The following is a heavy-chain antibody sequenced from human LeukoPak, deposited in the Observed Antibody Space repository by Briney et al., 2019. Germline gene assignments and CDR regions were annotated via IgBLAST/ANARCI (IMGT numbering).Heavy chain of an antibody. J-gene: IGHJ4*02. CDR2: ISAYNGNT. Sequence: ASVKVSCKASGYTXTSYGISWVRQAPGQGLEWMGWISAYNGNTNYAQKLQGRVTMTTDTSTSTAYMELRSLRSDDTAVYYCARGGDGDILTGLVFDYWGQGTLVTVSS. CDR1: GYTXTSYG. D-gene: IGHD3-9*01. V-gene: IGHV1-18*01. CDR3: ARGGDGDILTGLVFDY.